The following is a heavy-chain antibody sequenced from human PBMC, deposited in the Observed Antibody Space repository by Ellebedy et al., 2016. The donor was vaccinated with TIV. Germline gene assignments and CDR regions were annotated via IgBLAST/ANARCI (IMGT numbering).Heavy chain of an antibody. CDR2: IYYSGTT. Sequence: MPGGSLRLSCSVSGASIKNDYWSWIRQSPGKGLEWIGYIYYSGTTNSNPSLKSRVTISRDTSKNHFSLRLSSVTAADTGMYYCARGIGESSGWLDKWGQGTLVTVSS. V-gene: IGHV4-59*01. D-gene: IGHD6-19*01. J-gene: IGHJ4*02. CDR1: GASIKNDY. CDR3: ARGIGESSGWLDK.